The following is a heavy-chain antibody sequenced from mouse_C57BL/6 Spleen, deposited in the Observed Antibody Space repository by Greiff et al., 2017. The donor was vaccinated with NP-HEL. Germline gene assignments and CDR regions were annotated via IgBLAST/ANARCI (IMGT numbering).Heavy chain of an antibody. CDR3: ARPPSYYSNYVGYFDV. Sequence: EVNLVESGGGLVKPGGSLKLSCAASGFTFSSYTMSWVRQTPEKRLEWVATISGGGGNTYYPDSVKGRFTISRDNAKNTLYLQMSSLRSEDTALYYCARPPSYYSNYVGYFDVWGTGTTVTVSS. D-gene: IGHD2-5*01. J-gene: IGHJ1*03. CDR1: GFTFSSYT. CDR2: ISGGGGNT. V-gene: IGHV5-9*01.